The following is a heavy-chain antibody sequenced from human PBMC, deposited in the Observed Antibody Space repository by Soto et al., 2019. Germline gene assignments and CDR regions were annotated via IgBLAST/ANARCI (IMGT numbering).Heavy chain of an antibody. CDR1: GGSISSSNW. D-gene: IGHD1-7*01. CDR2: IYHSGST. J-gene: IGHJ4*02. Sequence: SETLSLTCAVSGGSISSSNWWSWVRQPPGKGLEWIGEIYHSGSTNYNPSLKSRVTISVDKSKNQFSLSLHMNNLRAEDTAVYYCAAYLTSTWNSDLDYWGQGALVTVSS. V-gene: IGHV4-4*02. CDR3: AAYLTSTWNSDLDY.